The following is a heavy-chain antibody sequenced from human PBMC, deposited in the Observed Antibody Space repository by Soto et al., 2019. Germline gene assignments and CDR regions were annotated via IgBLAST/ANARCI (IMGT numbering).Heavy chain of an antibody. CDR2: SIPIFGTA. V-gene: IGHV1-69*01. CDR3: ARDAQEWFGGEDLIFDY. Sequence: QVQLVQSGAEVKKPGSSVKVSCKASGGTFSSYAISWVRQAPGQGLEWMRGSIPIFGTANYAQKFQFRVTITMDESTSTTDMELSRLRPKDTAVYYCARDAQEWFGGEDLIFDYWGQGTLVTVSS. CDR1: GGTFSSYA. J-gene: IGHJ4*02. D-gene: IGHD3-16*01.